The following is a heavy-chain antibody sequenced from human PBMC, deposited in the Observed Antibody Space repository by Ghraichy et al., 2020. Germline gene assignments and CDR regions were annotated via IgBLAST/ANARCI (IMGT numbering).Heavy chain of an antibody. CDR1: GLTFSTYT. CDR2: ISSTGTYI. D-gene: IGHD2-2*01. CDR3: ARVVVPAASCYFYYMDV. Sequence: GGSLRLSCAASGLTFSTYTMNWVRQAPGKGLEWISSISSTGTYIYYADSVQGRFTISRDNAKKSLFLQMNSLRAEDTAVYYCARVVVPAASCYFYYMDVWGVGIPVTVTS. J-gene: IGHJ6*03. V-gene: IGHV3-21*01.